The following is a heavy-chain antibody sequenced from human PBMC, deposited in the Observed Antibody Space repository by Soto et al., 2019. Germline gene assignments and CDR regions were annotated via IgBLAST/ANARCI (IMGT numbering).Heavy chain of an antibody. J-gene: IGHJ4*02. CDR2: ISSSSTFT. CDR1: GFTFSDYS. CDR3: AAPYSTGHRLLGY. D-gene: IGHD6-19*01. V-gene: IGHV3-21*01. Sequence: GGSLRLACVASGFTFSDYSVSWVRQAPGKGLEWLSSISSSSTFTHYADSVKGRFTISRDNAKNSLYLQMNSLRAEDTAVYYCAAPYSTGHRLLGYWGQGTLVTVSS.